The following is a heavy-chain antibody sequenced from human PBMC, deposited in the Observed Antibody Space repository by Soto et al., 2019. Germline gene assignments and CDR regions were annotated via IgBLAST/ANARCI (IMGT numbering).Heavy chain of an antibody. V-gene: IGHV3-43*01. CDR1: GFTFDDYT. D-gene: IGHD6-6*01. CDR2: ISWDGGST. J-gene: IGHJ4*02. CDR3: AMGGSSSSSYYFDN. Sequence: PGGSLRLSCAASGFTFDDYTMHWVRQAPGKGLEWVSLISWDGGSTYYADSVKGRFTISRDNSKNSLYLQMNSLRTEDTALYYCAMGGSSSSSYYFDNWSQGTLVTVSS.